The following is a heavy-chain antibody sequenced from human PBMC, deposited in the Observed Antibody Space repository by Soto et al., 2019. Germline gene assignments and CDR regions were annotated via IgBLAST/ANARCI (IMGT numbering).Heavy chain of an antibody. CDR1: GGPMNNYY. CDR3: ARQGFGELHGPVDV. CDR2: MGYNGFT. Sequence: QVQLQESGPGLVKPSETLSLTCTISGGPMNNYYCSWFRQPRGQGLEWIGYMGYNGFTRYNPSLRSRVAIALDTAKSPSSLNLSSVTAAVTALYYCARQGFGELHGPVDVWCQGITVTVSS. D-gene: IGHD3-10*01. J-gene: IGHJ6*02. V-gene: IGHV4-59*08.